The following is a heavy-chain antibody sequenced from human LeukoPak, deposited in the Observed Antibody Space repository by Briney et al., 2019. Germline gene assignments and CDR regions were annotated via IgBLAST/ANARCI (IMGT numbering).Heavy chain of an antibody. Sequence: SETLSLTCTVSGGSISSSSYYWGWIRQPPGKGLEWIGSIYYSGSTYYNPSLKSRVTISVDTSKNQFSLKLSSVTAADTAVYYCARAFKIREQWLAPFDYWGQGTLVTVSS. CDR1: GGSISSSSYY. CDR2: IYYSGST. CDR3: ARAFKIREQWLAPFDY. J-gene: IGHJ4*02. D-gene: IGHD6-19*01. V-gene: IGHV4-39*07.